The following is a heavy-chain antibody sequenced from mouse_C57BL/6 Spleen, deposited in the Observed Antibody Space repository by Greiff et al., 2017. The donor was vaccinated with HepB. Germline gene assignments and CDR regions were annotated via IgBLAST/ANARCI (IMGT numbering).Heavy chain of an antibody. J-gene: IGHJ1*03. CDR2: ISSGSSTI. CDR1: GFTFSDYG. CDR3: ARNNYYGSSYVWYFDV. V-gene: IGHV5-17*01. Sequence: EVMLVESGGGLVKPGGSLKLSCAASGFTFSDYGMHWVRQAPEKGLEWVAYISSGSSTIYYADTVKGRFTISRDNAKNTLFLQMTSLRSEDTAMYYCARNNYYGSSYVWYFDVWGTGTTVTVSS. D-gene: IGHD1-1*01.